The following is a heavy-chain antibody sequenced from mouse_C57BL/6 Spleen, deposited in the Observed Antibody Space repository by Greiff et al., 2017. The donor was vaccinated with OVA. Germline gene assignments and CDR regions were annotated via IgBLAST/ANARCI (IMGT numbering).Heavy chain of an antibody. Sequence: VQLQQSGAELVKPGASVKISCKASGYAFSSYWMNWVKRRPGKGLEWIGQIYPGDGDTNYNGKFKGKATLTADKSSSTAYMQLSSLASEDAAVYFCAREGGLRRFAYWGQGTLVTVSA. J-gene: IGHJ3*01. D-gene: IGHD2-2*01. CDR3: AREGGLRRFAY. V-gene: IGHV1-80*01. CDR1: GYAFSSYW. CDR2: IYPGDGDT.